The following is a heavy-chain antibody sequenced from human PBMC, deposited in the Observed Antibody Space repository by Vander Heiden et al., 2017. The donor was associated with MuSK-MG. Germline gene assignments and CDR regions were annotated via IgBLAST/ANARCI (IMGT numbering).Heavy chain of an antibody. CDR2: ISDSGVGT. D-gene: IGHD1-1*01. CDR3: AKGRRSSRYLGFDI. CDR1: GFAFSNYG. V-gene: IGHV3-23*01. Sequence: EVQLLESGGGLVQPGGSLSLSCAASGFAFSNYGMSWVRQAPAKGLEWVSGISDSGVGTYYADAVKGRFTISRDDSKNTVYLQMNSLRAEDTALYYCAKGRRSSRYLGFDIWGQGTMVTVSA. J-gene: IGHJ3*02.